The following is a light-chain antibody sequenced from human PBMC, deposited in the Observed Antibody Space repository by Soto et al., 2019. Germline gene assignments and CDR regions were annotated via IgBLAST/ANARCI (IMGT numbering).Light chain of an antibody. Sequence: DIQMTQSPSSLSASVGDRVTITCQASQDISNYLNWYQQKPGKAPKLLIYDASNLETGVPSRFSGSGSGTDFTFTISSLQPEEIATYYCQQYDNLPLTFGGGTKGDIK. V-gene: IGKV1-33*01. CDR1: QDISNY. J-gene: IGKJ4*01. CDR2: DAS. CDR3: QQYDNLPLT.